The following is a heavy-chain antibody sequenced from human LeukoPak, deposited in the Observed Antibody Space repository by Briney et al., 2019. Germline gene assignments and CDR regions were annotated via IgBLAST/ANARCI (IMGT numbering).Heavy chain of an antibody. CDR3: ARKYCSSTICRGSWFDP. J-gene: IGHJ5*02. CDR2: IIPIFGTA. Sequence: SVKVSCKASGYTFSSYGISWVRQAPGQGLEWMGGIIPIFGTANYAQKFQGRVTITADESTSTAYMELSSLRSEDTAVYYCARKYCSSTICRGSWFDPWGQGTLVTVSS. D-gene: IGHD2-2*01. V-gene: IGHV1-69*13. CDR1: GYTFSSYG.